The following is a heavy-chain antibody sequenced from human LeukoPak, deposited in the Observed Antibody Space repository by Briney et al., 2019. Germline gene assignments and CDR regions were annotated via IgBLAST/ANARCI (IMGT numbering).Heavy chain of an antibody. CDR2: ISYDGSNK. CDR3: ARDTQDTVVVVAATPGYWFDP. Sequence: PGGSLRLSCAASGFTFSSYAMHWVRQAPGKGLEWVAVISYDGSNKYYADSVKGRSTISRDNSKNTLYLQMNSLRAEDTAVYYCARDTQDTVVVVAATPGYWFDPWGQGTLVTVSS. V-gene: IGHV3-30-3*01. CDR1: GFTFSSYA. J-gene: IGHJ5*02. D-gene: IGHD2-15*01.